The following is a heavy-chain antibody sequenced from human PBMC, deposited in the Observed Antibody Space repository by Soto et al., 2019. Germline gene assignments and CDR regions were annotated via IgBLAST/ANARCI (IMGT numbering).Heavy chain of an antibody. J-gene: IGHJ4*02. CDR2: INHSGST. CDR3: ASQHYYDSSGYYVVY. Sequence: SETLSLTCAVYGGSFSGYYWSWIRQPPGKGLEWIGEINHSGSTNYNPSLKSRVTISVDTSKNQFSLKLSSVTATDTAVYYCASQHYYDSSGYYVVYWGQGTLVTVSS. V-gene: IGHV4-34*01. CDR1: GGSFSGYY. D-gene: IGHD3-22*01.